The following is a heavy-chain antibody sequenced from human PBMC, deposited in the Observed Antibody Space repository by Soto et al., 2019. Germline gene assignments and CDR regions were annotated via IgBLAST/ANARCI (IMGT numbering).Heavy chain of an antibody. V-gene: IGHV4-59*08. CDR3: ARRYTREFDY. CDR2: IYYSGST. Sequence: SETLSLTCTVSGGSISSYYWSWIRQPPGKGLEWIGYIYYSGSTNYNPSLKSRVTISVDTSKNQFSLKLSSVTAADTAVYYCARRYTREFDYWGQGTLVTVSS. D-gene: IGHD3-16*02. J-gene: IGHJ4*02. CDR1: GGSISSYY.